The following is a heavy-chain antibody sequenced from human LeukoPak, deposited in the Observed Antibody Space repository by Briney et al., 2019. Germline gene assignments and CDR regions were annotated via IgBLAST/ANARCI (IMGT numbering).Heavy chain of an antibody. V-gene: IGHV4-34*11. CDR3: ARDQYYSDGTGYYAFDI. CDR1: GGSFSGYY. CDR2: IYHSGST. D-gene: IGHD3-22*01. Sequence: SETLSLTCAVYGGSFSGYYWSWVRQPPGKGLEWIGNIYHSGSTYYNPSLKSRVTISVDTSKNQFSLNLRSVTAADTAVYYCARDQYYSDGTGYYAFDIWGQGTMVTVSS. J-gene: IGHJ3*02.